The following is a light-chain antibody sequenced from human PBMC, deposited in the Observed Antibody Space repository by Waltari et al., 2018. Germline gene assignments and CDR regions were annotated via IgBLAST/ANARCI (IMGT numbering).Light chain of an antibody. CDR1: QRVLYSSNKKNY. Sequence: DIVMTQSPDSLAVSLGERATINCKSSQRVLYSSNKKNYLAWYQLKPGQSPKLLIYWASTRESGVPDRFSGSGSETDFTLTISSLQAEDVAVYYCQQYYSTLSWTFGQGTKVEIK. J-gene: IGKJ1*01. CDR2: WAS. CDR3: QQYYSTLSWT. V-gene: IGKV4-1*01.